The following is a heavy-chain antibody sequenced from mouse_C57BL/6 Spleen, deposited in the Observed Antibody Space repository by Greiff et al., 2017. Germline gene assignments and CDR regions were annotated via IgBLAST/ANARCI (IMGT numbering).Heavy chain of an antibody. Sequence: VQLQQSGPELVKPGASVKMSCKASGYTFTDYNMHWVKQSHGKSLEWIGYINPNNGGTSYNQKFKGKATLTVNKSSSTAYMELRSLTSEDSAVYYCARGEGDYDVFAYWGQGTLVTVSA. CDR3: ARGEGDYDVFAY. V-gene: IGHV1-22*01. D-gene: IGHD2-4*01. CDR2: INPNNGGT. CDR1: GYTFTDYN. J-gene: IGHJ3*01.